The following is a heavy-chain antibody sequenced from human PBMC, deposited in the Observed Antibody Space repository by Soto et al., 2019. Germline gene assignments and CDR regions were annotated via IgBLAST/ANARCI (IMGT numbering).Heavy chain of an antibody. D-gene: IGHD6-6*01. Sequence: PSETLSLTCTVSGGSISSSSYYWGWIRQPPWKGLEWIGSIYYSGSTYYNPSLKSRVTISVDTSKNQFSLKLSSVTAADTAVYYCARQDPLQVPYSSSPLYYYYGMDVWGQGTTVTVS. CDR2: IYYSGST. CDR1: GGSISSSSYY. CDR3: ARQDPLQVPYSSSPLYYYYGMDV. J-gene: IGHJ6*02. V-gene: IGHV4-39*01.